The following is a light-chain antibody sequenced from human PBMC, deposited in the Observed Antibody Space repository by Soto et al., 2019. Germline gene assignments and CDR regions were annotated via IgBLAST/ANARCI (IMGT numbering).Light chain of an antibody. CDR3: QQRSNWPRT. Sequence: PGEIASLSCKASQNISSYLIWYQPKPGQAPRLLIYDVSNRATGIPARFSGSGSGTDFTLTISSLEPEDFAVYYCQQRSNWPRTFGQGTKVDIK. V-gene: IGKV3-11*01. CDR2: DVS. CDR1: QNISSY. J-gene: IGKJ1*01.